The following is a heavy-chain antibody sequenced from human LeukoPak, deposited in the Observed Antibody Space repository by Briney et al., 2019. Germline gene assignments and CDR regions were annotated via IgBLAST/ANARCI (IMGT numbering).Heavy chain of an antibody. CDR3: ARGGGEVDY. CDR1: GFTFSSYS. CDR2: ISSSSSYI. J-gene: IGHJ4*02. D-gene: IGHD3-16*01. Sequence: GGSLRLSCAASGFTFSSYSMNSVRQAPGKGLECVSYISSSSSYIYYADSVKGRFTIYRENVKNSLYLKMNSVRADDTAVFYCARGGGEVDYWGQGTLVTVSS. V-gene: IGHV3-21*01.